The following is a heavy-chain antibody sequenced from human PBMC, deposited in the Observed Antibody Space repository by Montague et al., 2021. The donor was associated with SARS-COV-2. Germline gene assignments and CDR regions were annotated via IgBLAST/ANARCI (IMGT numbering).Heavy chain of an antibody. V-gene: IGHV4-31*03. D-gene: IGHD3-22*01. Sequence: TLSLTCTVSGGSISSGGYYWSWIRQHPGKGLEWIGYIYYSGGTYYNPSLKSRVTISVDTSKTQFSLKMSSVTAADTAVYYCARSPEPMIILIITSLNWYFDLWGRGTLVTVSS. CDR3: ARSPEPMIILIITSLNWYFDL. CDR2: IYYSGGT. CDR1: GGSISSGGYY. J-gene: IGHJ2*01.